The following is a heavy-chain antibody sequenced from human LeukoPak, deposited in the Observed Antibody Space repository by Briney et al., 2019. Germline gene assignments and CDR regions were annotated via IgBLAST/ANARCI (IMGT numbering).Heavy chain of an antibody. CDR3: ARARTDSSGYCY. CDR2: INHSGST. V-gene: IGHV4-34*01. J-gene: IGHJ4*02. CDR1: GGSFSGYY. D-gene: IGHD3-22*01. Sequence: SETLSLTCAVYGGSFSGYYWSWIRQPPGKGLEWIGEINHSGSTNYNPSLKSRVTISVDTSKNQFSLKLSSVTAADTAVYYCARARTDSSGYCYWGQGTLVTVSS.